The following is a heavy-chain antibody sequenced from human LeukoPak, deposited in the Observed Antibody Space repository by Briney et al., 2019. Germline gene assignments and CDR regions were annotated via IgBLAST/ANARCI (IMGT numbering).Heavy chain of an antibody. CDR3: AREATVTTRHYYYYYYMDV. J-gene: IGHJ6*03. Sequence: ASVKVSCKVSGYTLTELSMHWVRQAPGKGLEWMGGFDPEDGETIYAQKFQGRVTMTEDTSTDTAYMELSSLRSEDTAMYYCAREATVTTRHYYYYYYMDVWGKGTTVTVSS. CDR2: FDPEDGET. V-gene: IGHV1-24*01. CDR1: GYTLTELS. D-gene: IGHD4-17*01.